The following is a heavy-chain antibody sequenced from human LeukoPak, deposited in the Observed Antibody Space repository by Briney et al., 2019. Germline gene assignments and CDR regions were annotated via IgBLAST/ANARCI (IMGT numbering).Heavy chain of an antibody. CDR2: MNPNSGNT. V-gene: IGHV1-8*01. Sequence: ASVKVSCKASGYTFTSYDINWVRRATGQGLEWMGWMNPNSGNTGYAQKFQGRVTMTRNTSISTAYMELSSLRSEDTAVYYCARGSYGSGSYLIPRPDYYYYGMDVWGQGTTVTVSS. CDR3: ARGSYGSGSYLIPRPDYYYYGMDV. J-gene: IGHJ6*02. D-gene: IGHD3-10*01. CDR1: GYTFTSYD.